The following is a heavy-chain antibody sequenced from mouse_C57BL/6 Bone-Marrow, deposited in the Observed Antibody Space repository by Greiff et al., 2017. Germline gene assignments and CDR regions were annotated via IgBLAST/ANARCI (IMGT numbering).Heavy chain of an antibody. V-gene: IGHV1-19*01. CDR3: ARKDGYYVDYYAMYY. D-gene: IGHD2-3*01. J-gene: IGHJ4*01. Sequence: EVQVVESGPVLVKPGASVKMSCKASGYTFTDYYMNWVKQSHGKSLEWIGVINPYNGGTSYNQKFKGKATLTVDKSSSTAYMELNSLTSEDSAVYYCARKDGYYVDYYAMYYWGQGTSVTVSS. CDR2: INPYNGGT. CDR1: GYTFTDYY.